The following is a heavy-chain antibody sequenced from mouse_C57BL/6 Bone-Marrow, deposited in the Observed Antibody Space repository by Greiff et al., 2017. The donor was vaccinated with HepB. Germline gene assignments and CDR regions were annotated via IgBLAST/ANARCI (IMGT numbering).Heavy chain of an antibody. D-gene: IGHD1-1*01. Sequence: EVHLVESGGGLVQPGGSLKLSCAASGFTFSDYYMYWVRQTPEKRLEWVAYISNGGGSTYYPDTVKGRFTISRDNAKNTLYLQMSRLKSEDTAMYYCAGQITTVVAHWYFDVWGTGTTVTVSS. CDR1: GFTFSDYY. CDR2: ISNGGGST. CDR3: AGQITTVVAHWYFDV. V-gene: IGHV5-12*01. J-gene: IGHJ1*03.